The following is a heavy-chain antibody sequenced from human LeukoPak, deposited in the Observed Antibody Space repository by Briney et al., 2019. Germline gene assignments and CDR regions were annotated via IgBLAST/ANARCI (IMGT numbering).Heavy chain of an antibody. CDR3: ARGYCSSTSCYNPLVY. Sequence: ASVKVSCKASGGTFSSYAISWVRQAPGQGLEWMGGIIPIFGTANYAQKFQGRVTITTDESTSTAYMELSSLRSEDTAVYYCARGYCSSTSCYNPLVYWGQGTLVTVSS. J-gene: IGHJ4*02. CDR1: GGTFSSYA. CDR2: IIPIFGTA. V-gene: IGHV1-69*05. D-gene: IGHD2-2*02.